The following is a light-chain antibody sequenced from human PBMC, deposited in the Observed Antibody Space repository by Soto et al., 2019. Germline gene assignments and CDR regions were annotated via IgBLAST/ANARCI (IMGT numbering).Light chain of an antibody. Sequence: EIVMTQSPATVSVSPGARAPLSCRASQSVSSDLAWYHQKPGQAPRLLIYGASTRATGIPARFSGSGSGTEFTLTINSLQSEDLAVYYCQQYNNWPRTFGQGTKGDI. CDR1: QSVSSD. CDR3: QQYNNWPRT. J-gene: IGKJ1*01. CDR2: GAS. V-gene: IGKV3-15*01.